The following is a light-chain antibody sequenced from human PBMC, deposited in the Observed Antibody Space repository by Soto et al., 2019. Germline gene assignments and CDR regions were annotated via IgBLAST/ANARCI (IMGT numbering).Light chain of an antibody. CDR3: QQYGSTPPFA. J-gene: IGKJ3*01. CDR1: QSVSSSY. Sequence: EIVLTQSPGTLSLSPGERATLSCRASQSVSSSYLAWYQQKPGQAPRLLIYGASSSATGIPDRFSGSGSATDFPLIISRLAPEDLAVYYCQQYGSTPPFAFGPGTKVDIK. CDR2: GAS. V-gene: IGKV3-20*01.